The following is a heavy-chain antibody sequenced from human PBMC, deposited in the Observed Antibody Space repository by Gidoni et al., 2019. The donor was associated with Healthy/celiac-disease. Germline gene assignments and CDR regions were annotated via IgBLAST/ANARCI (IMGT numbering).Heavy chain of an antibody. Sequence: QVQLQESGPGLVKPSQTLSLTCTVSGGSISSGDYYWSWIRQPPGKGLEWIGYIYYSGSTYYNPSLKSRVTISVDTSKNQFSLKLSAVTAADTAVYYCAGAADYYDSSGRTHPEYFQHWGQGTLVTVSS. J-gene: IGHJ1*01. D-gene: IGHD3-22*01. V-gene: IGHV4-30-4*01. CDR3: AGAADYYDSSGRTHPEYFQH. CDR2: IYYSGST. CDR1: GGSISSGDYY.